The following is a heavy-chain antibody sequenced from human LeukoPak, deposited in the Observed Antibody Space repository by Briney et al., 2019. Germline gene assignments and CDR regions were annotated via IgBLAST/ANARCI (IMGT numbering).Heavy chain of an antibody. CDR1: GGSFSGYY. V-gene: IGHV4-34*01. Sequence: SETLSLTCAVYGGSFSGYYWSWIRQPPEKGLEWIGEINHSGSTNYNPSLKSRVTISVDTSKNQFSLKLSSVTAADTAVYYCARDLASGYCSSTSCFAWFDPWGQGTLVTVSS. D-gene: IGHD2-2*01. CDR3: ARDLASGYCSSTSCFAWFDP. J-gene: IGHJ5*02. CDR2: INHSGST.